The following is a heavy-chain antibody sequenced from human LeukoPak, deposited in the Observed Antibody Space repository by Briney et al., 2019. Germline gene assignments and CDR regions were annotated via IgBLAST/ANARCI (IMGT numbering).Heavy chain of an antibody. CDR1: GTYSLNELS. V-gene: IGHV1-24*01. Sequence: ASVKVSCKVSGTYSLNELSMHWVRQAPGKGLEWMGGFDPEDGETIYAQSFKGRVTVTEDTSTDTVYMDLSSLRSEDTAVYYCATLLGETYFFDFWGQGILVTVPS. CDR3: ATLLGETYFFDF. J-gene: IGHJ4*02. CDR2: FDPEDGET. D-gene: IGHD1-26*01.